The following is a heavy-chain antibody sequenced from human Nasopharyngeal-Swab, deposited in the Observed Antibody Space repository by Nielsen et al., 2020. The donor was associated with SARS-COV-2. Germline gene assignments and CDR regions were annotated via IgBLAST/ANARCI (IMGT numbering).Heavy chain of an antibody. J-gene: IGHJ4*02. Sequence: ASVKVSCKTSGYTFTSYGISWVRQAPGQGLEWLGSISVHNGYTNYPQKLQGRVTMTTDISTTTASMELRSLRSADTAVYYCARDSIAFGGPEGDYWGQGTLVTVSS. CDR3: ARDSIAFGGPEGDY. CDR1: GYTFTSYG. V-gene: IGHV1-18*01. D-gene: IGHD3-16*01. CDR2: ISVHNGYT.